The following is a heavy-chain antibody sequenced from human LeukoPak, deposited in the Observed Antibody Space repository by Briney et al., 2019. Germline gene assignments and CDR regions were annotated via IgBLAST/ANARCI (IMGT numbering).Heavy chain of an antibody. Sequence: ASVKVSCKASGYTFTNYYIHWVRQAPGQGLEWLGIINPGAGSTSYAQKFRGRVTMTRDTSTSTVYMDLSSLTSEDTAVYKCARDNGDYWFDYWGQGTLVTVSS. CDR1: GYTFTNYY. V-gene: IGHV1-46*01. J-gene: IGHJ4*02. D-gene: IGHD4-17*01. CDR3: ARDNGDYWFDY. CDR2: INPGAGST.